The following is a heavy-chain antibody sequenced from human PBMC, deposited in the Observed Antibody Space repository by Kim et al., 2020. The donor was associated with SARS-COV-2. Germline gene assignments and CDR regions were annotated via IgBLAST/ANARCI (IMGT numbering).Heavy chain of an antibody. CDR3: ARTVKGVRGYRIDY. D-gene: IGHD3-10*01. V-gene: IGHV4-34*01. Sequence: SETLSLTCAVYGGSFSGYYWSWIRQPPGKGLEWIGEINHSGSTNYNPSLKSRVTISVDTSKNQFSLKLSSVTAADTAVYYCARTVKGVRGYRIDYWGQGTLVTVSS. CDR2: INHSGST. CDR1: GGSFSGYY. J-gene: IGHJ4*02.